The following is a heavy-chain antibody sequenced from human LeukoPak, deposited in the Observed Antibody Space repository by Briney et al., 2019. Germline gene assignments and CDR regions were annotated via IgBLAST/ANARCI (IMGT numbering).Heavy chain of an antibody. J-gene: IGHJ5*02. V-gene: IGHV4-61*08. D-gene: IGHD2-15*01. CDR1: GVSVTSGGYY. CDR3: AILGYCSGGSCHNWFDP. Sequence: SETLSLTCSVSGVSVTSGGYYWTWIRQPPGRGLEWSGYVYYSGTINYNPSLKSRVTISVDTSKNQFSLKLTSVTAADTAVYYCAILGYCSGGSCHNWFDPWGQGILVTVSS. CDR2: VYYSGTI.